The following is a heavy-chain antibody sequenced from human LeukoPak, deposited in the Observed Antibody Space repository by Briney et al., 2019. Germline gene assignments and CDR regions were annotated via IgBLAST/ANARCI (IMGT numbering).Heavy chain of an antibody. V-gene: IGHV4-59*12. CDR1: CDSISSYY. CDR2: IYYNVST. CDR3: ARGIGSGSYYHY. Sequence: SETLSLTCTVSCDSISSYYWSWIRHPPGKGLELIVYIYYNVSTNYNPSLKSRVTITVDTSKNQFSLKMSSVTAAETAVYYCARGIGSGSYYHYWGQGTLVTVYS. D-gene: IGHD3-10*01. J-gene: IGHJ4*02.